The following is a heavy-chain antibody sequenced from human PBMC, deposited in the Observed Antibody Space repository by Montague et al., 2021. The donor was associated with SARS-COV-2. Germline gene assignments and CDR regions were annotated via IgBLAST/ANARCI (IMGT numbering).Heavy chain of an antibody. J-gene: IGHJ6*02. V-gene: IGHV4-39*07. CDR2: VYYSGST. Sequence: SETLSLTCTVSGGSISSSSYYWGWIRQPPGKGLEWIGSVYYSGSTYYNPSLKSRVTISVDTSKNQFSLKLSSVTAADTAVYDGARDGSLRFEILIGRCHYFYGMDVGGQGTAVTVSS. CDR3: ARDGSLRFEILIGRCHYFYGMDV. CDR1: GGSISSSSYY. D-gene: IGHD3-9*01.